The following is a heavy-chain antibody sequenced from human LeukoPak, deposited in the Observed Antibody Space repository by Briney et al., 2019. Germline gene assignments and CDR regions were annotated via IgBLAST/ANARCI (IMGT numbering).Heavy chain of an antibody. Sequence: SETLSLTCTVSGGSISSYHWIWIRQSPGKGLEWIGYIYYSGGTNYNPSLKSRVTISVDTSKNQFSLKLSSVTAADTAVYYCARRSSGWYGPCDYWGQGTLVTVSS. V-gene: IGHV4-59*12. D-gene: IGHD6-19*01. CDR2: IYYSGGT. J-gene: IGHJ4*02. CDR1: GGSISSYH. CDR3: ARRSSGWYGPCDY.